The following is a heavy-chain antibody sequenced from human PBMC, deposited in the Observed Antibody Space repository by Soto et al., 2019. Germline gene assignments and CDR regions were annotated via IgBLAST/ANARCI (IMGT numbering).Heavy chain of an antibody. D-gene: IGHD5-18*01. J-gene: IGHJ4*02. V-gene: IGHV4-34*01. CDR1: GGSLSDYS. CDR3: ASAPEKLLIQPIFDY. CDR2: VDTSGIT. Sequence: SETLSLTCAVYGGSLSDYSWTWIRQAPGKGLEWIGEVDTSGITNYNPSLKSRVTFSIDTSKNQFSLKLSSVTAADTAVYYCASAPEKLLIQPIFDYWGQGALVTVSS.